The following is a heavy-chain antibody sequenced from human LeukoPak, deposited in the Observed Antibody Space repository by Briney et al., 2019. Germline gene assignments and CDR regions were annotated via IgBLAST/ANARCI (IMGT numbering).Heavy chain of an antibody. D-gene: IGHD6-19*01. CDR2: ISGSGGST. Sequence: PGGSLRLSCAASGFTFSSYAMSWVRQAPGKGLEWVSAISGSGGSTYYADSVKGRFTISRDNSKNTLYLQMNSLRAEDTAVYYCAKHLGYSSAVAYDYWGQGTLVTVSS. V-gene: IGHV3-23*01. CDR1: GFTFSSYA. CDR3: AKHLGYSSAVAYDY. J-gene: IGHJ4*02.